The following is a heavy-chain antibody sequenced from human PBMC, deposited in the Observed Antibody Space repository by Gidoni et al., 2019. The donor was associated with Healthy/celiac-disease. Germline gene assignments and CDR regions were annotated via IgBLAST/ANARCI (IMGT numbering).Heavy chain of an antibody. Sequence: EVQLVESGGGLVQPGGSLRLSCAASGFTFSRYWMSCVRQAPGKGLEWVANIKQDGSEKYYVDSVKGRFTISRDNAKNSLYLQMNSLRAEDTAVYYCARGGGSIAALTTYYYYYYMDVWGKGTTVTVSS. CDR3: ARGGGSIAALTTYYYYYYMDV. CDR2: IKQDGSEK. J-gene: IGHJ6*03. CDR1: GFTFSRYW. D-gene: IGHD6-6*01. V-gene: IGHV3-7*01.